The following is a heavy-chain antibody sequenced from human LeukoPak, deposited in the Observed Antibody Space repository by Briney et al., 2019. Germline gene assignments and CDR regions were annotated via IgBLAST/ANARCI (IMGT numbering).Heavy chain of an antibody. CDR2: ISSSSSYI. CDR1: GFTFSSYS. J-gene: IGHJ4*02. V-gene: IGHV3-21*01. Sequence: GGSLRLSCAASGFTFSSYSMNWVRQAPGKGLEWVSSISSSSSYIYYADSVKGRFTISRDNAKNSLYLQMNSPRAEDTAVYYCARTLNWNDAYSGYWGQGTLVTVSS. CDR3: ARTLNWNDAYSGY. D-gene: IGHD1-1*01.